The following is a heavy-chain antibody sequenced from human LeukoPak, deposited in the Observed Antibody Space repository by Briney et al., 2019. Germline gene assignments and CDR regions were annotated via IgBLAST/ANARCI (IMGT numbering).Heavy chain of an antibody. V-gene: IGHV3-21*01. CDR1: GFTFSSYS. D-gene: IGHD3-22*01. CDR2: ISSSTYI. CDR3: ARYPQVGYYDSRRGYCFDY. Sequence: GGSLRLSCAASGFTFSSYSMNWVRQAPGKGLEWVSSISSSTYIYYADSVKGRFTISRDNAKNSLYLQMNSLRAEDTAVFYCARYPQVGYYDSRRGYCFDYWGQGTLVTVSS. J-gene: IGHJ4*02.